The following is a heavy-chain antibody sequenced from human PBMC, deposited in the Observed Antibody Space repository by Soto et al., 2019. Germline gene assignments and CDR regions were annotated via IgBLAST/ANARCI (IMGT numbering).Heavy chain of an antibody. CDR3: VNFLMLCYYYSSIVF. CDR2: ISGSGGST. V-gene: IGHV3-23*01. Sequence: GGSLRLSCAASGFTFSSYAMSWVRQAPGKGLEWVSAISGSGGSTYYADSVKGRFTISRDNSKNTLYLQMNSLRAEDTAVYYCVNFLMLCYYYSSIVFSCKGTTVTVS. D-gene: IGHD3-16*01. J-gene: IGHJ6*03. CDR1: GFTFSSYA.